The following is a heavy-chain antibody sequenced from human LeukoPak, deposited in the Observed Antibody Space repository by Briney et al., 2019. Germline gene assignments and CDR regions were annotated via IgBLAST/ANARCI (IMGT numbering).Heavy chain of an antibody. V-gene: IGHV4-59*12. CDR1: GGSFSGYY. D-gene: IGHD4-17*01. Sequence: SETLSLTCAVYGGSFSGYYWSWIRQPPGKGLEWIGYIYYSGSTNYNPSLKSRVTISVDTSKNQFSLKLSSVTAADTAVYYCARGPDYGDFLNWFDPWGQGTLVTVSS. CDR2: IYYSGST. CDR3: ARGPDYGDFLNWFDP. J-gene: IGHJ5*02.